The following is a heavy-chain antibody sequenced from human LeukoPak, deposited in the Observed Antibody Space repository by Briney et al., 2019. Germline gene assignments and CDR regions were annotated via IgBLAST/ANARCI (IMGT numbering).Heavy chain of an antibody. CDR1: GGSFSGYY. Sequence: SETLSLTCAVYGGSFSGYYWSWIRQPPGKGLEGIGEINHSGSTNYNPSLTSRVTISVDTSKNQFSLKLSSVTAADTAVYYCARLYCSGGSCYPDYWGQGTLVTVSS. CDR2: INHSGST. D-gene: IGHD2-15*01. J-gene: IGHJ4*02. CDR3: ARLYCSGGSCYPDY. V-gene: IGHV4-34*01.